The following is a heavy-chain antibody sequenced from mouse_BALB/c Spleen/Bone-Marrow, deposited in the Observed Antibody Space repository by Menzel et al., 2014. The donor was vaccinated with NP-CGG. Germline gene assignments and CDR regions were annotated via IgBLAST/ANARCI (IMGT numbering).Heavy chain of an antibody. CDR3: ARSGYGSNYDY. Sequence: QVTLKESGAELVRPGSSVKISCKASGYVFSSYWMIWVRQRPGQGLEWIGQIYPGDGDTNYNGKFKGKATLTADKSSSTAYMQLSSLTSEGSAVYFCARSGYGSNYDYWGQGTTLTVSS. V-gene: IGHV1-80*01. CDR1: GYVFSSYW. J-gene: IGHJ2*01. D-gene: IGHD1-1*01. CDR2: IYPGDGDT.